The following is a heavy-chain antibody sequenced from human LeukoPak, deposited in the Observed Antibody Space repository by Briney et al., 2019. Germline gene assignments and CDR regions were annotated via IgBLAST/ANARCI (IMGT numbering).Heavy chain of an antibody. J-gene: IGHJ3*02. CDR2: FDPEDGET. Sequence: ASVKVSCEVSGYTLTELSMHWVRQAPGKGLEWMGGFDPEDGETIYAQKFQGRVTMTEDTPTDTAYMELSSLRSEDTAVYYCATAPSGSPRLRAFDIWGQGTMVTVSS. V-gene: IGHV1-24*01. CDR3: ATAPSGSPRLRAFDI. D-gene: IGHD1-26*01. CDR1: GYTLTELS.